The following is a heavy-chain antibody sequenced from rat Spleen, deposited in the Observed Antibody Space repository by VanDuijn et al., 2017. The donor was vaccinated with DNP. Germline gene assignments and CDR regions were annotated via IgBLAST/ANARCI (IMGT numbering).Heavy chain of an antibody. J-gene: IGHJ2*01. CDR1: GFTFSNSD. D-gene: IGHD4-3*01. CDR2: ISYDGSST. V-gene: IGHV5-7*01. CDR3: ARQRFGDYFDY. Sequence: EVRLVESGGGLVQPGRSMKLSCAASGFTFSNSDMAWVRQAPKKGLEWVATISYDGSSTYYRDSVKGRFTISRDNAKSTLYLQMDSLRSEDTATYYCARQRFGDYFDYWGQGVMVTVSS.